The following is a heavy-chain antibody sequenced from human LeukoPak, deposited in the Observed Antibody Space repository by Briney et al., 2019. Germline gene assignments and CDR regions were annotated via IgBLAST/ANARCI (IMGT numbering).Heavy chain of an antibody. D-gene: IGHD6-13*01. CDR3: AREGIAAAGRSGMDV. J-gene: IGHJ6*02. Sequence: PSQTLSLTCTVSGGSISSGGYYWSWIRQHPGKGLEWIGYIYYSGSTCYNPSLKSRVTISVDTSKNQFSLKLSSVTAADTAVYYCAREGIAAAGRSGMDVWGQGTTVTVSS. V-gene: IGHV4-31*03. CDR1: GGSISSGGYY. CDR2: IYYSGST.